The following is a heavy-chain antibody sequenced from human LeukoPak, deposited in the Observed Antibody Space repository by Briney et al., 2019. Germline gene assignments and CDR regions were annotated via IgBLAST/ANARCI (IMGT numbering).Heavy chain of an antibody. J-gene: IGHJ4*02. V-gene: IGHV4-4*02. CDR2: IYHSGST. CDR1: GGSISSSNW. Sequence: SETLSLTCAVSGGSISSSNWWSWVRQPPGKGPEWIGEIYHSGSTNYNPSLKSRVTISVDKSKNQFSLKLSSVTAADTAVYYCARDWGYSSGWYYFDYWGQGTLVTVSS. D-gene: IGHD6-19*01. CDR3: ARDWGYSSGWYYFDY.